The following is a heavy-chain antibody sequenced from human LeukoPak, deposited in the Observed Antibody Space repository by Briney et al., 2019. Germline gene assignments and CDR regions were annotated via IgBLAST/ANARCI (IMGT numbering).Heavy chain of an antibody. CDR2: IIPIFGTA. Sequence: ASVKVSCKASGGTFSSYAISWVRQAPGQGLEWMGGIIPIFGTANYAQKFQGRVTITTDESTSTAYMELSSLRSEDTAVYYCARGGYSSSGPFDYWGQGTLVTVSS. J-gene: IGHJ4*02. V-gene: IGHV1-69*05. CDR1: GGTFSSYA. D-gene: IGHD6-6*01. CDR3: ARGGYSSSGPFDY.